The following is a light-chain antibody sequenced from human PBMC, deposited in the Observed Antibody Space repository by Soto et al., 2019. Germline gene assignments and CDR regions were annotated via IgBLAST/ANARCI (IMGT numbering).Light chain of an antibody. CDR2: DVT. J-gene: IGLJ1*01. V-gene: IGLV2-14*03. Sequence: QSALAQPASVSGSPGQSITISCTGTHNDVGHENFVSWYQQHPDKVPKLIIYDVTRRASGISSRFSASKSGNTAYLAIYGLQADDEADYYCCSDSSDNPRLYVFGTGTKVTVL. CDR3: CSDSSDNPRLYV. CDR1: HNDVGHENF.